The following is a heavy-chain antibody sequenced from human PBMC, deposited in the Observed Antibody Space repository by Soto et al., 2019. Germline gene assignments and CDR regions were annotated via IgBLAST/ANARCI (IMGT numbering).Heavy chain of an antibody. V-gene: IGHV3-11*01. J-gene: IGHJ4*02. Sequence: QVQLVESGGGFVTPGLSLRLSSVASGFTFTDYYMSWIRQAPGKGLEWVSFISNRCTTIYYADSMKCRLTVSMDNAKKSLYLQMNSMRAEDTVVYYCARGYLSPYYWGQGFLVT. CDR3: ARGYLSPYY. D-gene: IGHD3-16*02. CDR2: ISNRCTTI. CDR1: GFTFTDYY.